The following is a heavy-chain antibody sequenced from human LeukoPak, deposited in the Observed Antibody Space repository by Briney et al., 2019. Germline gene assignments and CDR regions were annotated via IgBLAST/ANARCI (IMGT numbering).Heavy chain of an antibody. CDR1: GFTFSSYW. J-gene: IGHJ6*03. D-gene: IGHD3-10*01. Sequence: GGSLRLSCAASGFTFSSYWMSWVRQAPGKGLEWVSYISSSGSTIYYADSVKGRFTISRDNAKNSLYLQMNSLRAEDTAVYYCAREEKWFGELFYYYYMDVWGKGTTVTISS. CDR3: AREEKWFGELFYYYYMDV. V-gene: IGHV3-48*04. CDR2: ISSSGSTI.